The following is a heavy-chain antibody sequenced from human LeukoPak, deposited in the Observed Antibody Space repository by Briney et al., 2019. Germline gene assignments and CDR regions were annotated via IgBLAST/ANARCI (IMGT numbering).Heavy chain of an antibody. CDR3: ARGFLGGTDQYFDS. CDR1: GFTFSTYA. J-gene: IGHJ4*02. D-gene: IGHD6-19*01. Sequence: PGGSLRLSCAASGFTFSTYAMNRVRQAPAKGLEWVSTIGGGGPTTDYADSVKDRFTISRDNSKNTLYLQMNSLRAEDTAVYFCARGFLGGTDQYFDSWGQGTLVTVSS. CDR2: IGGGGPTT. V-gene: IGHV3-23*01.